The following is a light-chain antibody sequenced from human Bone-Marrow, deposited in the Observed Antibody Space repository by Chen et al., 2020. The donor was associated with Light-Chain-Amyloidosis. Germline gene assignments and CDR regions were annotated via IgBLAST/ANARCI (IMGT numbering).Light chain of an antibody. J-gene: IGLJ3*02. Sequence: QTVVTQEPSFSVSPGETVTLTCGLSSGSVSSSRSRTWYQQTPGQPSRTLIDSTKTRPSGDPDRFSGSVLADKAALTITGVQVDDEADYYCVVILGSGIWEFGGGTKLTVL. CDR1: SGSVSSSRS. V-gene: IGLV8-61*01. CDR2: STK. CDR3: VVILGSGIWE.